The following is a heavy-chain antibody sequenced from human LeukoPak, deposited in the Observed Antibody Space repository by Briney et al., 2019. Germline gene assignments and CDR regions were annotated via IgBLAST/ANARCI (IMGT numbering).Heavy chain of an antibody. CDR3: ARLIDYGGYYFYYYMDV. Sequence: PSETLSLTCTVSGVSITSANSYWGWIRQPPGKGLEWIGNIDSDGTSHYSPVLKSRVTISLDTSKSHFSLRLTSVIAADTAVYYCARLIDYGGYYFYYYMDVWGKGTTVTVSS. J-gene: IGHJ6*03. V-gene: IGHV4-39*02. CDR1: GVSITSANSY. CDR2: IDSDGTS. D-gene: IGHD4-17*01.